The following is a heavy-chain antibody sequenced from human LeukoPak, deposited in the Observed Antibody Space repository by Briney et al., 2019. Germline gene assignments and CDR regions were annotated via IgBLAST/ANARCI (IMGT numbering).Heavy chain of an antibody. CDR3: AKDGSGSYYNVLFDY. V-gene: IGHV3-43*02. CDR2: ISGDGGST. CDR1: GFTFDDYA. J-gene: IGHJ4*02. Sequence: GGSLRLSCAASGFTFDDYAMHWVRQAPGKGLEWVSLISGDGGSTHYADSVKGRFTISRDNSKNSLCLQMNSLRTEDTALYYCAKDGSGSYYNVLFDYWGQGTLVTVSS. D-gene: IGHD3-10*01.